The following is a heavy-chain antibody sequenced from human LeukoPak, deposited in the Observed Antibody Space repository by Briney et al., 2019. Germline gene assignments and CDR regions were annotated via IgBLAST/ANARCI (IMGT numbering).Heavy chain of an antibody. CDR3: ARADCSSSTCYLRRSWFDP. CDR1: GFTLSNYD. D-gene: IGHD2-2*01. J-gene: IGHJ5*02. V-gene: IGHV3-21*01. CDR2: ISTSSRYI. Sequence: AGGSLRLFCAASGFTLSNYDMNWVRQAPGKGLEWVSSISTSSRYIYYKDSVRGRFTISRDDAKNSLYLEMNGLRAEDTAVYYCARADCSSSTCYLRRSWFDPWGQGTLVTVSS.